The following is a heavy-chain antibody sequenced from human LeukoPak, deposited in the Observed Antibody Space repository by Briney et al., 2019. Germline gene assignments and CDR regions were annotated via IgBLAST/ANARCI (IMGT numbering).Heavy chain of an antibody. CDR1: GGSFSGYY. Sequence: SETLSLTCAVYGGSFSGYYWSWIRQPPGKGLEWIGEINHSGSTNYNPSLKSRVTISVDTSKNQFSLKLSSVTAADTAVYYCARLLRLYYYYYMDVWGKGTTVTISS. D-gene: IGHD5-12*01. CDR3: ARLLRLYYYYYMDV. CDR2: INHSGST. V-gene: IGHV4-34*01. J-gene: IGHJ6*03.